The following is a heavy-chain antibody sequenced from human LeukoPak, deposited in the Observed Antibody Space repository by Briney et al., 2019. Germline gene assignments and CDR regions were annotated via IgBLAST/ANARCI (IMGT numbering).Heavy chain of an antibody. J-gene: IGHJ5*02. CDR2: IYYSGST. V-gene: IGHV4-59*08. D-gene: IGHD3-22*01. Sequence: SETLSLTCTVSGGSISSYYWSWIRQPPGKGLEWIGYIYYSGSTNCNPSLKSRVTISVDTSKNQFSLKLSSVTAADTAVYYCARRIDSRDYNWFDPWGQGTLVTVSS. CDR1: GGSISSYY. CDR3: ARRIDSRDYNWFDP.